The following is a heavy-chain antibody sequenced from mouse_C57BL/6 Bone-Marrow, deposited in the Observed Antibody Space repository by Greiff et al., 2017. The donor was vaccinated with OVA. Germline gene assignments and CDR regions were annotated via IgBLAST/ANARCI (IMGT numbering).Heavy chain of an antibody. J-gene: IGHJ2*01. CDR3: ARGGNWDD. CDR2: INPSTGGT. V-gene: IGHV1-42*01. Sequence: VHVKQSGPELVKPGASVKISCKASGYSFTGYYMNWVKQSPEKSLEWIGEINPSTGGTTYNQKFKAKATLTVDKSSSTAYMQLKSLTSEDSAVYYCARGGNWDDWGQGTTLTVSS. CDR1: GYSFTGYY. D-gene: IGHD2-1*01.